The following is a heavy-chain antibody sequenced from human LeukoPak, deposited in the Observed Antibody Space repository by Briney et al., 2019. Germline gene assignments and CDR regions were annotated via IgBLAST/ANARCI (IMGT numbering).Heavy chain of an antibody. CDR1: GFTFSSYS. D-gene: IGHD5-18*01. CDR2: ISSSSSYI. CDR3: ARDHWDTAMSFDY. V-gene: IGHV3-21*01. J-gene: IGHJ4*02. Sequence: GGSLRLSCAASGFTFSSYSMNWVSQAPGKGLEWVSSISSSSSYIYYADSVKGRFTISRDNAKNSLYLQMNSLRAEDTAVYYCARDHWDTAMSFDYWGQGTLVTVSS.